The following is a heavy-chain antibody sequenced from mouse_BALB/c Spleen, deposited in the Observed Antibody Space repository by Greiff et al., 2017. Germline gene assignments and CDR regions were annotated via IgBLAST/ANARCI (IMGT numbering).Heavy chain of an antibody. CDR2: INSNGGST. V-gene: IGHV5-6-3*01. Sequence: EVKLQESGGGLVQPGGSLKLSCAASGFTFSSYGMSWVRQTPDKRLELVATINSNGGSTYYPDSVKGRFTISRDNAKNTLYLQMSSLKSEDTAMYYCARASYRYYAMDYWGQGTSVTVSS. D-gene: IGHD6-5*01. CDR3: ARASYRYYAMDY. J-gene: IGHJ4*01. CDR1: GFTFSSYG.